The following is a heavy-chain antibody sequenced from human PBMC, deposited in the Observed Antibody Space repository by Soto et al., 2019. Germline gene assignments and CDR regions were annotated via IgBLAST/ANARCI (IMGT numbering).Heavy chain of an antibody. CDR3: ARDLGYYDSSGYFDY. V-gene: IGHV3-15*01. CDR1: GFTFSNAW. J-gene: IGHJ4*02. Sequence: GGSLRLSCAASGFTFSNAWMNWVRQAPGKGLEWVGLIKKKSDGGTADYADSVKGRFTISRDNAKNSLSLQMNSLRAEDTAVYFCARDLGYYDSSGYFDYWGQGTLVTVSS. D-gene: IGHD3-22*01. CDR2: IKKKSDGGTA.